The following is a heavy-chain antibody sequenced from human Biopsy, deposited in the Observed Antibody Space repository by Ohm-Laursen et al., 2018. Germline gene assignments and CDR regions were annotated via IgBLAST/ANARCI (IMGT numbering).Heavy chain of an antibody. CDR1: GYTFAGYY. Sequence: ASVKVSCKASGYTFAGYYLHWVRQAPGHGLDWMGWINPYSGNANYAQSFQGRLTVTRDTSISTAYMELTSLTFDDTAIYYCARVPAYTSIDGYYGLDLWGQGTTVIVSS. D-gene: IGHD3-9*01. CDR3: ARVPAYTSIDGYYGLDL. J-gene: IGHJ6*02. CDR2: INPYSGNA. V-gene: IGHV1-2*02.